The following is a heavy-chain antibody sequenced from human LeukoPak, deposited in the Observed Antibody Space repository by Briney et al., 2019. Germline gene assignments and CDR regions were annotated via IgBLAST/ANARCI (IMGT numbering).Heavy chain of an antibody. D-gene: IGHD3-16*01. CDR2: MNPNSGNT. CDR1: GYTFTSYD. J-gene: IGHJ5*02. V-gene: IGHV1-8*01. CDR3: ARMGEPPAVGWFDP. Sequence: RASVKVSCKASGYTFTSYDINWVRQATGQGLEWMGWMNPNSGNTGYAQKFQGRVTITTDESTSTAYMELSSLRSEDTAVYYCARMGEPPAVGWFDPWGQGTLVTVSS.